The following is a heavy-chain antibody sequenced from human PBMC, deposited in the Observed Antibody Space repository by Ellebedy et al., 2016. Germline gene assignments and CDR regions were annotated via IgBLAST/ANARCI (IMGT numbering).Heavy chain of an antibody. D-gene: IGHD2-15*01. CDR2: NDNNGVGV. Sequence: GESLKISXEASGFTLSLYWMHWVRQAPGKGLMWVSRNDNNGVGVDYADSVEGRFTISRDNAENKLYLEMNSLRVDDTAVYYCARVPIGGNRTFEIWGQGTVVTVSS. J-gene: IGHJ3*02. V-gene: IGHV3-74*01. CDR3: ARVPIGGNRTFEI. CDR1: GFTLSLYW.